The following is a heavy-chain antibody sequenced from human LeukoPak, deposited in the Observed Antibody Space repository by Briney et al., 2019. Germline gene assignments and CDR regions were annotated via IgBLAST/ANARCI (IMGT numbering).Heavy chain of an antibody. D-gene: IGHD6-19*01. V-gene: IGHV3-23*01. J-gene: IGHJ4*02. Sequence: GGSLRLSCAASGFTFSTYAMSWVRQAPGKGLEWVSAISDSGGSTYYADSVKGRFTISRDNSKNTLYLQMNSLRAEDTAVYYCAKVGIIAVAGTIFDCWGQGTLVTVSS. CDR1: GFTFSTYA. CDR3: AKVGIIAVAGTIFDC. CDR2: ISDSGGST.